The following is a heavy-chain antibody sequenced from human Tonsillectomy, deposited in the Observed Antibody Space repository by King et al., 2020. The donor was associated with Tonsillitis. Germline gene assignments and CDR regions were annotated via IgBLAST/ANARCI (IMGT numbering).Heavy chain of an antibody. CDR3: ARDSIAAAGTKNYYYYMDV. CDR1: GFTFSSYG. Sequence: VQLVESGGGVVQPGRSLRLSCAASGFTFSSYGMHWVRQAPGKGLEWVAVIGYDGSNKYYADSVKGRFTISRDNSKNTMYLQMNSLRAEDTAVYYCARDSIAAAGTKNYYYYMDVWGKGTTVTVSS. CDR2: IGYDGSNK. D-gene: IGHD6-13*01. V-gene: IGHV3-33*08. J-gene: IGHJ6*03.